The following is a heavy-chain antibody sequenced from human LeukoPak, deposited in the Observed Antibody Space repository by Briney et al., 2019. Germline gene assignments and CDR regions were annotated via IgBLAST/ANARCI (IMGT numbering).Heavy chain of an antibody. CDR3: AKEGEGHITMKALLTRDLDY. CDR1: GYSFTTYG. V-gene: IGHV1-18*01. CDR2: ISTHSDDT. D-gene: IGHD3-22*01. Sequence: GASVKVSCKASGYSFTTYGISWVRQAPGQGLEWMGWISTHSDDTKSAQKFQGRVTMTTDTSTSTAYMELRSLRSDDTAVYYCAKEGEGHITMKALLTRDLDYWDQGTLVTVSS. J-gene: IGHJ4*02.